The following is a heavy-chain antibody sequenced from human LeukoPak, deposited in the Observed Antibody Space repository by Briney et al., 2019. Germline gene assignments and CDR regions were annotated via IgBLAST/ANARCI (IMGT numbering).Heavy chain of an antibody. Sequence: GGSLRLSCAASGFTFSSYAMSWVRQAPGKGLEWVSTMLGSGATTYYADSMRGRFTISRDNSKNTLYLQMNSLRAEDTAVYYCAKRGDYFSSGSYYPFDSWGQGTLVTVSS. V-gene: IGHV3-23*01. CDR3: AKRGDYFSSGSYYPFDS. D-gene: IGHD3-10*01. J-gene: IGHJ4*02. CDR2: MLGSGATT. CDR1: GFTFSSYA.